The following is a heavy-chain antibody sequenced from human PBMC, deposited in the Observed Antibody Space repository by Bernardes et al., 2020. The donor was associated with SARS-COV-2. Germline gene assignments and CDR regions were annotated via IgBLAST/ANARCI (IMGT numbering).Heavy chain of an antibody. CDR2: ISGGGDST. CDR3: AREIDIPVGGKFRPPDY. V-gene: IGHV3-21*06. CDR1: GFTFSSYS. J-gene: IGHJ4*01. Sequence: GGSLRLSCAASGFTFSSYSFKWVRQAPGKGPEWVSSISGGGDSTTYADSMKGRFTISRDNAKNLLYLQMNSLRVEDTAVYYCAREIDIPVGGKFRPPDYWGLGTRVTAAS. D-gene: IGHD2-15*01.